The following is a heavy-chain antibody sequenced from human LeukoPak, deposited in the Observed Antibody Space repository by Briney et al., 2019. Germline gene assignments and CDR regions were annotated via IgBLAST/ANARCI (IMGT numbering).Heavy chain of an antibody. CDR3: AKVSPRTMIVVVRSWYFDY. D-gene: IGHD3-22*01. Sequence: GGSLRLSCAASGFTFSSYGMSWVRQAPGKGLEWVSAISGSGGSTYYADSVKGRFTISRDNSKNTLYLQMNSLGAEDTAVYYCAKVSPRTMIVVVRSWYFDYWGQGTLVTVSS. V-gene: IGHV3-23*01. J-gene: IGHJ4*02. CDR1: GFTFSSYG. CDR2: ISGSGGST.